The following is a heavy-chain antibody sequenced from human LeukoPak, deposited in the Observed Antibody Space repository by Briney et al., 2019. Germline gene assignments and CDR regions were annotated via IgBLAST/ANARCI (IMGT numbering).Heavy chain of an antibody. CDR2: INYSGSNM. D-gene: IGHD3-9*01. CDR3: ARDKDWAFDY. CDR1: GFTFNSYT. V-gene: IGHV3-48*01. Sequence: GGSLRLSCAASGFTFNSYTMNWVRQAPGKGLEWVSFINYSGSNMYYADSVKGRFTISRDNAKNSLYLQMDSLRADDTAVYYCARDKDWAFDYWGQGTLVTVSS. J-gene: IGHJ4*02.